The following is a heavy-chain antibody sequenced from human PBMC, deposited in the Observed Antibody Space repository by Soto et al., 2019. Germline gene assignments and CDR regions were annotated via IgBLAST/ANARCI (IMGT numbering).Heavy chain of an antibody. V-gene: IGHV4-4*02. D-gene: IGHD3-9*01. CDR2: IYHSGST. Sequence: PSATLSLTCAVSGGSISSSNWWTWVRQPPGKGLEWIGEIYHSGSTNYNPSLKSRVIISLDRSKSQFSLNLSSVTAADTAVYYCARGEDYDILTDAAGSAFDIWGQGTMVTVSS. CDR1: GGSISSSNW. J-gene: IGHJ3*02. CDR3: ARGEDYDILTDAAGSAFDI.